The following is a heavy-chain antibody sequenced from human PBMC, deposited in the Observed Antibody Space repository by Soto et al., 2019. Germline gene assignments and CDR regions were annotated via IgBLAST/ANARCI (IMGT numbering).Heavy chain of an antibody. CDR1: GGSMSSSSYY. D-gene: IGHD6-13*01. CDR2: IYYSGST. Sequence: SETLSLTCTVSGGSMSSSSYYWVWIRQPPGKGLEWIGSIYYSGSTYYNPSLKSRVTISVDTSKNQFSLKLSSVTAADTAVYYCARTRVAAAYNWFDPWGQGTLVTVSS. V-gene: IGHV4-39*01. CDR3: ARTRVAAAYNWFDP. J-gene: IGHJ5*02.